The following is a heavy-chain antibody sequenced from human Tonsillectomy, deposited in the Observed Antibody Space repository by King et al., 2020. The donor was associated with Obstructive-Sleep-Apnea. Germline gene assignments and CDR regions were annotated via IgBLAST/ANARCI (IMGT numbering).Heavy chain of an antibody. CDR1: GFTFSTYT. D-gene: IGHD5-12*01. V-gene: IGHV3-21*01. Sequence: VQLVESGGGLVKPGGSLRLSCAASGFTFSTYTINWVRQAPGKGLEWVSSISSSGTYIYYADSVKRRFTISRDNAKNSMYLQMNSLGAEDTAVYYCARDITQNSAYYERYGMDVWGQGTTVTVSS. CDR2: ISSSGTYI. J-gene: IGHJ6*02. CDR3: ARDITQNSAYYERYGMDV.